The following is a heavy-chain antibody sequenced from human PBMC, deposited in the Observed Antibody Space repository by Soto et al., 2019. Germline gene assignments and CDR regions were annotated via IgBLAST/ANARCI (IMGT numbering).Heavy chain of an antibody. CDR1: GGTFSSYT. CDR2: IIPILGIA. V-gene: IGHV1-69*04. CDR3: ARDLVEGSEHFDP. Sequence: QVQLVQSGAEVKKPGSSVKVSCKASGGTFSSYTISWVRQAPGQGLEWMGRIIPILGIANYAQKFQGRVTITADKSTSTAYMELSSLRSEDMAVYYCARDLVEGSEHFDPWGQGTLVTVSS. J-gene: IGHJ5*02. D-gene: IGHD6-19*01.